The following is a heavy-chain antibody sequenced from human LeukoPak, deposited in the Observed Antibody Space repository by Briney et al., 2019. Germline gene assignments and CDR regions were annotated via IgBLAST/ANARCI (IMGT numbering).Heavy chain of an antibody. CDR3: ARFSSSWNDN. D-gene: IGHD1-1*01. CDR2: IYSGGST. J-gene: IGHJ4*02. V-gene: IGHV3-53*01. Sequence: PGGSLRLSCAASGFTVSSNYMGWVRQAPGKGLEWVSVIYSGGSTYYADSVKGRFTISRDNSKNTLYLQMNSLRAEDTAVYYCARFSSSWNDNWGQGTLVTVST. CDR1: GFTVSSNY.